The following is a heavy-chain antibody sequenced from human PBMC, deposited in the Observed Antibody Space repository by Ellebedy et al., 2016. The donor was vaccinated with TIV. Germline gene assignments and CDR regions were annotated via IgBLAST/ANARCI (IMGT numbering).Heavy chain of an antibody. CDR2: IYYSGST. V-gene: IGHV4-59*13. Sequence: GSLRLSXTVSGGSISSYYWSWIRQPPGKGLEWIGYIYYSGSTNYNPSLKSRVTISVDTSKNQFSLKLSSVTAADTAVYYCAGGSIAARVWGQGTLVTVSS. CDR3: AGGSIAARV. J-gene: IGHJ4*02. CDR1: GGSISSYY. D-gene: IGHD6-6*01.